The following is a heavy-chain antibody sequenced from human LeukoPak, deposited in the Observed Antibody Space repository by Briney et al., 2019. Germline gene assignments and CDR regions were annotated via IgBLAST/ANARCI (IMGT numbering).Heavy chain of an antibody. J-gene: IGHJ4*02. CDR3: AREKGGILWFGELL. CDR2: ISGSGGST. CDR1: GFTFSSYA. V-gene: IGHV3-23*01. Sequence: GGSLRLSCAASGFTFSSYAMSWVRQAPGKGLGWVSAISGSGGSTYYAASVKGRFTISRDNSKNTLYLQMNSLRAEDTAVYYCAREKGGILWFGELLGGQGTLVTVSS. D-gene: IGHD3-10*01.